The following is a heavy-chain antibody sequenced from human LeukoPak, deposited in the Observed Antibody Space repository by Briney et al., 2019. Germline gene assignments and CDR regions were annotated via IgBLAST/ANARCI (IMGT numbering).Heavy chain of an antibody. CDR2: MNPNSGNT. CDR1: GYTFTSYD. J-gene: IGHJ5*02. CDR3: ARERGIVVVPAAIGGNNWFDP. V-gene: IGHV1-8*01. D-gene: IGHD2-2*01. Sequence: ASVKVSCKASGYTFTSYDIHWVRQATGQGLEWMGWMNPNSGNTGYAQKFQGRVTMTRNTSISTAYMELSSLRSEDTAVYYCARERGIVVVPAAIGGNNWFDPWGQGTLVTVSS.